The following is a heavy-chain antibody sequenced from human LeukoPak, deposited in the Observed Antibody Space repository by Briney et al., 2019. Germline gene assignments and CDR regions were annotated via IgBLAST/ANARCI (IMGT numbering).Heavy chain of an antibody. CDR2: ISFDGTKE. J-gene: IGHJ3*02. CDR1: GFTFSNYA. Sequence: PGGSLRLSCAASGFTFSNYAMHWVRQAPGKGLEWVAVISFDGTKEYFGKSVKGRFTISRDNSKATLYLHMHRLRIEDTALYYCARFKVGTNTTQKNAFDIWGRGTVVAVSS. D-gene: IGHD1-1*01. CDR3: ARFKVGTNTTQKNAFDI. V-gene: IGHV3-30*01.